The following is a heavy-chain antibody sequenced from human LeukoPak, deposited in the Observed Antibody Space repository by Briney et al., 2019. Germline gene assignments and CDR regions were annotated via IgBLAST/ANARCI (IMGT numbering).Heavy chain of an antibody. D-gene: IGHD6-19*01. Sequence: GASVKVSCKASGYTFTSYGISWVRQAPGQGLEWMGWISAYNGNTNYTQKRQGRVTMTTDTSTSTAYMELSRLRSDDTAVYYCARPRGWPNSDYYFDYWGQGTLVTVSS. J-gene: IGHJ4*02. CDR1: GYTFTSYG. CDR3: ARPRGWPNSDYYFDY. CDR2: ISAYNGNT. V-gene: IGHV1-18*01.